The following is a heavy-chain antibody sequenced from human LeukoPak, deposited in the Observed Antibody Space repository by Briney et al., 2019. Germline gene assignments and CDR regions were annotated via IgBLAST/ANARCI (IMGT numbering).Heavy chain of an antibody. D-gene: IGHD3-10*01. CDR3: ARVGSPVYYYYMDV. CDR1: GYTFTTHA. Sequence: GASVKVSCKASGYTFTTHAMNWVRQAPGQGLEWMGWINTNTGNPTYAQAFTGRFVFSLDTSVSTAFLQIISLKAEDTAVYYCARVGSPVYYYYMDVWGKGTTVTVSS. J-gene: IGHJ6*03. CDR2: INTNTGNP. V-gene: IGHV7-4-1*02.